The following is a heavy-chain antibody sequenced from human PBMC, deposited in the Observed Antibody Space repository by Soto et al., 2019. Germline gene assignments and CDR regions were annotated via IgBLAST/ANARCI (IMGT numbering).Heavy chain of an antibody. D-gene: IGHD3-10*01. V-gene: IGHV1-46*01. CDR2: INPSGGST. Sequence: ASVKVSCKASGYTFTSYYMHWVRQAPGQGLEWMGIINPSGGSTSYAQKFQGRVTMTRDTSTSTVYMELSSLRSEDTAVYDCARDRITMVRGVIIPHYWGQGTLVTVSS. CDR1: GYTFTSYY. J-gene: IGHJ4*02. CDR3: ARDRITMVRGVIIPHY.